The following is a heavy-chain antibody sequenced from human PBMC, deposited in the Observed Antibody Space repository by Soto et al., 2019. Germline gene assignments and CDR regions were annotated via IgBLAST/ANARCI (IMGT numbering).Heavy chain of an antibody. Sequence: GGSLRLSCAASGFTFSSYSMNWVRQAPGKGLEWVSYISSSSSSTIYYADSVKGRFTISRDNAKNSLYLQMNSLRAEDTAVYYCARERRVVPAARTPTRNWFDPWGQGTLVTVSS. CDR3: ARERRVVPAARTPTRNWFDP. CDR2: ISSSSSSTI. CDR1: GFTFSSYS. D-gene: IGHD2-2*01. J-gene: IGHJ5*02. V-gene: IGHV3-48*01.